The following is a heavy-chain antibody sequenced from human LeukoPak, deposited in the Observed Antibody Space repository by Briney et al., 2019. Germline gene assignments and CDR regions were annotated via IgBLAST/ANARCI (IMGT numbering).Heavy chain of an antibody. CDR2: IYTSGST. D-gene: IGHD6-6*01. Sequence: PSQTLSLTYTVSGGSISSGSYYWSWIRQPAGKGLEWIGRIYTSGSTNYNPSLKSRVTMSVDTSKNQFSLKLSSVTAADTAVYYCARGVPYYYYMDVWGKGTTVTVSS. CDR1: GGSISSGSYY. J-gene: IGHJ6*03. V-gene: IGHV4-61*02. CDR3: ARGVPYYYYMDV.